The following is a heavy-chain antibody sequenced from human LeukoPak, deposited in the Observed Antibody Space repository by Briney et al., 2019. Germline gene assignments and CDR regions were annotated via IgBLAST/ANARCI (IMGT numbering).Heavy chain of an antibody. J-gene: IGHJ3*02. V-gene: IGHV4-39*07. CDR2: IYYSGST. CDR3: ARDGGGSGWSDAFDI. CDR1: GGSISSSSYY. Sequence: PSETLSLTCTVSGGSISSSSYYWGWIRQPPGKGLEWIGSIYYSGSTYYNPSLKSRVTISVDTSKNQFSLKLSSVTAADTAVYYCARDGGGSGWSDAFDIWGQGTMVTVSS. D-gene: IGHD6-19*01.